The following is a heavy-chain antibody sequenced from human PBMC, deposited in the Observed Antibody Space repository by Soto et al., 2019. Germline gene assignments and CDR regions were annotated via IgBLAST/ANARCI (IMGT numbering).Heavy chain of an antibody. J-gene: IGHJ6*02. CDR2: IWYDGSNK. CDR3: ATSYVVSHPYGMDV. D-gene: IGHD3-10*02. V-gene: IGHV3-33*03. CDR1: GFTFSSFG. Sequence: GRSLRLSCAASGFTFSSFGMHWVRQAPGKGLEWVAVIWYDGSNKYYADSVKGRFTISRDNAKNSLHLQMSSLRAEDTAVYYCATSYVVSHPYGMDVWGQGTTVTVSS.